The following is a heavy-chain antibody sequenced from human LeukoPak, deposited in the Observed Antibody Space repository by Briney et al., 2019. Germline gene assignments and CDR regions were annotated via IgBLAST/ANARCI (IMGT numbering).Heavy chain of an antibody. J-gene: IGHJ4*02. Sequence: GGSLRLSCVPSVFTLSIYSMSWVRPAPGKGLEWVSSIISSSSHIYYADSVKGRFTISRDNAKNSLYLQMNSLRAEDTAVYYCARSYQPDYWGQGTLVTVSS. D-gene: IGHD2-2*01. CDR3: ARSYQPDY. CDR1: VFTLSIYS. CDR2: IISSSSHI. V-gene: IGHV3-21*01.